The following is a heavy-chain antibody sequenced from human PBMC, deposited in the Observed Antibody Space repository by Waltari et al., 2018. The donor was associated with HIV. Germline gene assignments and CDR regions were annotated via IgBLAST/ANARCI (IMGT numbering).Heavy chain of an antibody. CDR3: ARQAYYYGSGSANWFDP. J-gene: IGHJ5*02. V-gene: IGHV4-39*01. D-gene: IGHD3-10*01. CDR1: GGSINSTRYY. CDR2: LFYRGRT. Sequence: QLQLQESGPGLVKPSEPLYLICSISGGSINSTRYYWRWIRQPPGKGVEWIGRLFYRGRTYYNPSLKSRVTISVDTSKNQFSLKLSSVTAADTALYYCARQAYYYGSGSANWFDPWGQGTLVTVSS.